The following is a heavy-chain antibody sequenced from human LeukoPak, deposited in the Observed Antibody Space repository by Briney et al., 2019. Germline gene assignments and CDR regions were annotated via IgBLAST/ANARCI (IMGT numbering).Heavy chain of an antibody. CDR2: IYSGGST. Sequence: GGSLRLSSAASGFTFSSYWMSGVRQAPGRGLEGVSVIYSGGSTYYADSVKGRFTISRDNSKNTLYLQMNSLRAEDTAVYYCARPGYCSSTSCYMASGSFDYWGQGTLVTVSS. CDR1: GFTFSSYW. V-gene: IGHV3-66*04. D-gene: IGHD2-2*02. J-gene: IGHJ4*02. CDR3: ARPGYCSSTSCYMASGSFDY.